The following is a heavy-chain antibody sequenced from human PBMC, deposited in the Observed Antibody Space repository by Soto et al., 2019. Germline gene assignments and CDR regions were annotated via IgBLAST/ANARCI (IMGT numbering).Heavy chain of an antibody. J-gene: IGHJ1*01. CDR1: GYTFTSYH. CDR2: INPSGGST. Sequence: ASVKVSCKASGYTFTSYHMHWVRQAPGQGLEWMGIINPSGGSTSYAQKFQGRVTMTRDTSTSTVYMELSSLRSEDTAVYYCARQIGLSSWYIAYFQHWGQGXLVTVYS. D-gene: IGHD6-13*01. CDR3: ARQIGLSSWYIAYFQH. V-gene: IGHV1-46*01.